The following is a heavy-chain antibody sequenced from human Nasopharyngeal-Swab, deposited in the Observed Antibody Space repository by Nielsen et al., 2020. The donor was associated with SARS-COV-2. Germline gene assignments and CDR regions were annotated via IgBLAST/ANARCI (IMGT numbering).Heavy chain of an antibody. CDR3: AREFRRVTIFGVVFRGFDY. V-gene: IGHV6-1*01. J-gene: IGHJ4*02. CDR1: GDSVSSNSAA. Sequence: LRLSCAISGDSVSSNSAAWNWIRQSPSRGLEWLGRTYYRSKWYNDYAVSVKSRITINPDTSKNQFSLQLNSVTPEDTAVYYCAREFRRVTIFGVVFRGFDYWGQGTLVTVSS. CDR2: TYYRSKWYN. D-gene: IGHD3-3*01.